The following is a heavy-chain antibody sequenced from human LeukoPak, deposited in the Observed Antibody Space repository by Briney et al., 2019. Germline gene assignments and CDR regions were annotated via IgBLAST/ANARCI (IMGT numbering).Heavy chain of an antibody. D-gene: IGHD5-12*01. Sequence: ETLSLTCTVSGGSISSYYWSWVRQAPGKGLEWVANIKQDGSEKYYVDSVKGRFTISRDNAKNSLYLQMNSLRAEDTAVYYCARGPSGYHNTGGQGTLVTVSS. CDR2: IKQDGSEK. V-gene: IGHV3-7*01. CDR3: ARGPSGYHNT. J-gene: IGHJ1*01. CDR1: GGSISSYY.